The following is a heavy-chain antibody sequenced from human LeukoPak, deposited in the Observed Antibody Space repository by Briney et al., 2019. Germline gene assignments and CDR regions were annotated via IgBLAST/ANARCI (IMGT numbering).Heavy chain of an antibody. J-gene: IGHJ6*02. CDR3: GLSSMNPSYYYGIDV. D-gene: IGHD6-19*01. CDR2: IDRSGATA. Sequence: GGSLRLSCAASGFIFSDYYMTWIRQAPGKELDWVSYIDRSGATAFYADSVKGRFTMSRDNARNSLHLQMNDLRPEDSAVYYCGLSSMNPSYYYGIDVWGQGTTVRVSS. V-gene: IGHV3-11*01. CDR1: GFIFSDYY.